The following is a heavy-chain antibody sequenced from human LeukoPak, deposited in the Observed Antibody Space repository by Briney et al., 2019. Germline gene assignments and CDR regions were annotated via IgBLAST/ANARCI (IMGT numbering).Heavy chain of an antibody. CDR3: ARPTARYWFDP. Sequence: SETLSLTCTVSGGSISSSSYYWGWIRQPPGKGLEWIGSIYYSGSTYYNPSLKSRVTISVDTSKNQFSLKLSSVTAADTAVYYCARPTARYWFDPWGQGTLVTVSS. CDR1: GGSISSSSYY. CDR2: IYYSGST. V-gene: IGHV4-39*01. D-gene: IGHD4-17*01. J-gene: IGHJ5*02.